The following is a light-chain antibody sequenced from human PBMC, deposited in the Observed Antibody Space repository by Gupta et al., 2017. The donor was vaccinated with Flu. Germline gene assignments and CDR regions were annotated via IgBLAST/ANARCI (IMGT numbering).Light chain of an antibody. CDR1: QSISSS. V-gene: IGKV3-11*01. Sequence: ERATLSCRASQSISSSLAWYQQKPGQAPRLLIYDASNRATGIPARFSGSGSGTDFTLTISSLQPEDFAVYYCQQRNNWPPFTFGGGTRVEVK. CDR3: QQRNNWPPFT. J-gene: IGKJ4*01. CDR2: DAS.